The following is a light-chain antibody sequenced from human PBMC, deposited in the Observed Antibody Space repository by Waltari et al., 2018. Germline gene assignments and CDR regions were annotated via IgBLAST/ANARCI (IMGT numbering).Light chain of an antibody. Sequence: DIQMTQSPSSLSASVGDRVTITCRASQSITSSLNWYQQKPGKAPKLLIHTVSSLQSGVPSRFSGSGSGTDFTLTISSLQPEDSATYSCQQSYYAPWTFGQGTKVEIK. CDR2: TVS. V-gene: IGKV1-39*01. CDR1: QSITSS. J-gene: IGKJ1*01. CDR3: QQSYYAPWT.